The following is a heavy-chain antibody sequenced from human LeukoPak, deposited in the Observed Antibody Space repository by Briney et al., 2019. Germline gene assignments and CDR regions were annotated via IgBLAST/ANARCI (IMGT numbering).Heavy chain of an antibody. Sequence: GGSLKPSFAAPGFTFRNAWMSWVRQAPGKGLEWVGRIKSKTDGGTTDYAAPVKGRFTISRDDSKNTLYLQMNSLKTEDTAVYYCTTTSPFDYWGQGTLVTVSS. J-gene: IGHJ4*02. CDR3: TTTSPFDY. CDR2: IKSKTDGGTT. CDR1: GFTFRNAW. V-gene: IGHV3-15*01.